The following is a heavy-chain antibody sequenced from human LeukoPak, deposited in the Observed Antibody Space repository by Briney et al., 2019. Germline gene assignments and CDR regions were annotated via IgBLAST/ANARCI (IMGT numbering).Heavy chain of an antibody. J-gene: IGHJ4*02. Sequence: SETLSLTCAVYGGSSSGYYWSWIRQPPGKGLEWIGEINHSGSTNYNPSLKSRVTISVDTSKNQFSLKLSSVTAADTAVYYCARGRAAMVDYWGQGTLVTVSS. D-gene: IGHD5-18*01. CDR3: ARGRAAMVDY. CDR1: GGSSSGYY. CDR2: INHSGST. V-gene: IGHV4-34*01.